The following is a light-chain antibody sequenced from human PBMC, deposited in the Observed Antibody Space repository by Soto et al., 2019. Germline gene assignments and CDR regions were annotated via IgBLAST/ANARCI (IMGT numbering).Light chain of an antibody. V-gene: IGKV3-15*01. CDR2: GAS. CDR3: QQYRNWPRT. J-gene: IGKJ1*01. CDR1: QSVSSD. Sequence: ERVMKRSLATLAVSPREIVPXSCRASQSVSSDLAWYHQKPGQANRLIIYGASKRATDMTGRLSGSGSGTEFTLTINSLQSEDFAVYYCQQYRNWPRTFG.